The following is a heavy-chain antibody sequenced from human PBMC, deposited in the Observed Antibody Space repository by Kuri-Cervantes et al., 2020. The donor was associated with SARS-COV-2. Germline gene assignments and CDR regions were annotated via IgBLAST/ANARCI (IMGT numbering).Heavy chain of an antibody. J-gene: IGHJ5*02. CDR3: ARDMPFGSSWYADNWFDP. Sequence: GESLKISCAASGFTFSSYGMHWVRQAPGKALEWVAVIWYDGSNKYYADSVKGRFTISRDNSKNTLYLQMNSLRAEDTAVYYCARDMPFGSSWYADNWFDPWGQGTLVTVSS. D-gene: IGHD6-13*01. CDR2: IWYDGSNK. V-gene: IGHV3-33*01. CDR1: GFTFSSYG.